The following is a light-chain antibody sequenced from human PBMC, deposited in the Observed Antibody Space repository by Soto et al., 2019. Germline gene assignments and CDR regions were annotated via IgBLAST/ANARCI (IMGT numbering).Light chain of an antibody. CDR1: NSNIGSNT. V-gene: IGLV1-44*01. CDR2: SNN. CDR3: AAWDDSLNGYV. J-gene: IGLJ1*01. Sequence: QSVLTQPPSASGTPGQRVTISCSGSNSNIGSNTVNWYQQVPGTAPKLLIYSNNQRPSGVPDRFPGSKSGTSASLAISGLQSEDEADYYCAAWDDSLNGYVFGAGTKVTVL.